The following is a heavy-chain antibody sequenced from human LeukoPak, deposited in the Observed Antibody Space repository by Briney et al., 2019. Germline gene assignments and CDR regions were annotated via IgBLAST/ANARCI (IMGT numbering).Heavy chain of an antibody. CDR1: GGSISNYY. D-gene: IGHD3-10*01. V-gene: IGHV4-59*08. J-gene: IGHJ5*02. CDR2: IYYSGRT. Sequence: SQTLSLTCTVSGGSISNYYWTWIRQPPGKGLEWVGSIYYSGRTNYNPSLKSRVTISVDTSRSQFSLRLNSVTAADTAVYYCARQSSGGWFDPWGQGILVTVSS. CDR3: ARQSSGGWFDP.